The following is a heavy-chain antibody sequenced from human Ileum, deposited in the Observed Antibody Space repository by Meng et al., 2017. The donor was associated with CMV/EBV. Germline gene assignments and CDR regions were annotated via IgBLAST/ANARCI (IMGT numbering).Heavy chain of an antibody. CDR2: IYWDDDT. J-gene: IGHJ4*02. D-gene: IGHD5-12*01. V-gene: IGHV2-5*02. CDR1: GFSFSTSKAG. CDR3: VHRSYSGQDDY. Sequence: QITPKEPGPTLVKPTQTLTLTCTFSGFSFSTSKAGVGWIRLPPGKALEWLALIYWDDDTRYNPSLKTRLTITKDTSKNQVILTMTKMDPADTATYFCVHRSYSGQDDYWGQGALVTVSS.